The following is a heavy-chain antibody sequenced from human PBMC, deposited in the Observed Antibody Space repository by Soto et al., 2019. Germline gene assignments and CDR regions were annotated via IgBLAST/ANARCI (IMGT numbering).Heavy chain of an antibody. D-gene: IGHD6-19*01. V-gene: IGHV5-51*01. J-gene: IGHJ6*02. CDR1: GYSFTSYW. Sequence: GESLKISCKGSGYSFTSYWIGWVRQMPGKGLEWMGIIYPGDSDTRYSPSFQGQVTISADKSISTAYLQWSSLKASDTAMYYCARHPSIAVACTNYYYGMDVWGQGTTVTVSS. CDR3: ARHPSIAVACTNYYYGMDV. CDR2: IYPGDSDT.